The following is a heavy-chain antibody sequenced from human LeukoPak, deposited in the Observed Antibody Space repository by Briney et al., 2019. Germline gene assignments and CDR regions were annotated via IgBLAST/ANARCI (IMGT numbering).Heavy chain of an antibody. V-gene: IGHV4-39*07. J-gene: IGHJ4*02. CDR1: GGSISISTYY. D-gene: IGHD5-18*01. Sequence: SETLSLTCIVSGGSISISTYYWGWIRQPPGKGLERIGSIYYSGSTYYTPSLKSRVTISLDKSKKQFSLNLNSVTAADTAVYYCARLRLRGYGYGPWEGPTWLDYWGQGTLVTVSS. CDR2: IYYSGST. CDR3: ARLRLRGYGYGPWEGPTWLDY.